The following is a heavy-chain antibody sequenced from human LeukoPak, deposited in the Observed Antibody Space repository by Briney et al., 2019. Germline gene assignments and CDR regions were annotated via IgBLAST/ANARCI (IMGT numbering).Heavy chain of an antibody. CDR2: IYLSGST. Sequence: PSETLSLTCSVSGYSISSGYYWAWIRQTPGKGLEWIGTIYLSGSTHYNPSLQSRVTISVDTSKNQFSLKLSSATAADTAVYYCARLTVRGAYAGSPWGQGTLVTVSS. CDR1: GYSISSGYY. CDR3: ARLTVRGAYAGSP. V-gene: IGHV4-38-2*02. J-gene: IGHJ4*02. D-gene: IGHD3-10*01.